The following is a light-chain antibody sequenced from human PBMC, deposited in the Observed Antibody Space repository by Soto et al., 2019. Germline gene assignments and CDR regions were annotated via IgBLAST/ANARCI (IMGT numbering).Light chain of an antibody. CDR3: AACDDSLNVVL. J-gene: IGLJ2*01. CDR2: FDD. Sequence: QSVLTQPPSVSEAPRQRVSISCSGNTSNVGNNAVNWYQQLPGKTPKLLIYFDDLVPSGVSDRFSGSKSGTSASLAISGLQSDDEADYHCAACDDSLNVVLFGGGTKLTVL. V-gene: IGLV1-36*01. CDR1: TSNVGNNA.